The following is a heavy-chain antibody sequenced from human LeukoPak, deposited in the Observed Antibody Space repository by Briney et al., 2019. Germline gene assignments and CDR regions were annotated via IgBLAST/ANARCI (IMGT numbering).Heavy chain of an antibody. D-gene: IGHD3-10*01. CDR3: AKKASGSYYYFEP. V-gene: IGHV3-23*05. CDR1: GFTFSNYA. Sequence: GGSLRLSCAASGFTFSNYAMSWVRQAPGKGLEWVSSINYIGTNMYYAASVRGRFTISRDDSKNTGYLQVNSLRAEDTALYYCAKKASGSYYYFEPWGQGTLVTVSS. J-gene: IGHJ4*02. CDR2: INYIGTNM.